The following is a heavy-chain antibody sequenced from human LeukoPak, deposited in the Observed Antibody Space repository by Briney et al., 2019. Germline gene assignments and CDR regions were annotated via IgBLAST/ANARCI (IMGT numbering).Heavy chain of an antibody. Sequence: GGSLRLSCAASGFTFSSYSMNWARQAPGKGLEWVSSISSSSSYIYYADSVKGRFTISRDNAKNSLYLQMNSLRAEDTAVYYCARIDSGANDDAFDIWGQGTMVTVSS. J-gene: IGHJ3*02. CDR2: ISSSSSYI. V-gene: IGHV3-21*01. D-gene: IGHD1-26*01. CDR3: ARIDSGANDDAFDI. CDR1: GFTFSSYS.